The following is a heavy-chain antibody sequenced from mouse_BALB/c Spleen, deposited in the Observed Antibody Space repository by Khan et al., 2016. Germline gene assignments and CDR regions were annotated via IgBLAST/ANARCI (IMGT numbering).Heavy chain of an antibody. CDR2: IDPANGTT. CDR1: GFNIKDTY. Sequence: MQLEESGAELVKPGASVKLSCTASGFNIKDTYMHWVKQRPEQGLEWIGRIDPANGTTKYDPTFQGKATITADTSSNTAYLQLSSLTSEDTAVYYCARAGNYADWGQGTLVTVSA. J-gene: IGHJ3*01. D-gene: IGHD2-1*01. V-gene: IGHV14-3*02. CDR3: ARAGNYAD.